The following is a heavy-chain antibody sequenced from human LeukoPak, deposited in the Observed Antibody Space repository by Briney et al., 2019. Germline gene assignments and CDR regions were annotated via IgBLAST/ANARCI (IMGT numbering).Heavy chain of an antibody. D-gene: IGHD2-2*01. V-gene: IGHV4-39*07. J-gene: IGHJ5*02. Sequence: PSETLSLTCTVSGGSISSSSYYWGWIRQPPGKGLEWIGSIYYSGSTYYNPSLKSRVTISVDTSKNQFSLKLSSVTAADTAVYYCARAVVPAAQGVFDPWGQGTLVTVSS. CDR2: IYYSGST. CDR1: GGSISSSSYY. CDR3: ARAVVPAAQGVFDP.